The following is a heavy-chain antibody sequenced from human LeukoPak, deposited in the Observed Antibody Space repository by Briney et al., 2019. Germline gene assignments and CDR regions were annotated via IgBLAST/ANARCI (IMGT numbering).Heavy chain of an antibody. CDR2: IYSGGST. J-gene: IGHJ4*02. D-gene: IGHD4-17*01. CDR3: ARGGTGDYWGIDY. Sequence: GGSLRLSCAASEFSVGSNYVTWVRQAPGKGLEWVSLIYSGGSTYYADSVKGRFTISRDNSKNTLYLQMNTLRAEDTAVYYCARGGTGDYWGIDYWGQGTLVTVSS. V-gene: IGHV3-66*01. CDR1: EFSVGSNY.